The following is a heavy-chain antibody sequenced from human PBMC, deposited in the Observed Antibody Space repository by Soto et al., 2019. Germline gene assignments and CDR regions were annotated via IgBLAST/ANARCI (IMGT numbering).Heavy chain of an antibody. Sequence: QVQLVQSGAEVKKPGASVKVSCKASGYTFTSHYIHWVRQAPGQGFEWMAMINPSGGRADYAPQFPGRVTLTSDTSTSTVYMELSSLRSEDTAVYYCARCRASTYAVLQTWGQGTLVTVSS. D-gene: IGHD2-8*01. V-gene: IGHV1-46*01. CDR3: ARCRASTYAVLQT. J-gene: IGHJ5*02. CDR1: GYTFTSHY. CDR2: INPSGGRA.